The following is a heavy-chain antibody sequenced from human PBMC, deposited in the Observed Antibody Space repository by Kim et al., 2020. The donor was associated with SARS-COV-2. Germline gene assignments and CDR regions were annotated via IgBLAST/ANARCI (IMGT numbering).Heavy chain of an antibody. CDR1: GFTFSSYA. CDR3: ARELLDDCSGYYPRGYY. D-gene: IGHD3-22*01. V-gene: IGHV3-30*04. J-gene: IGHJ6*01. CDR2: ISYDGSNK. Sequence: GGSLRLSCAASGFTFSSYAMHWVRQAPGKGLEWVAVISYDGSNKYYADSVKGRFTISRDNSKNTLYLQMNSLRAEDTAVYYCARELLDDCSGYYPRGYY.